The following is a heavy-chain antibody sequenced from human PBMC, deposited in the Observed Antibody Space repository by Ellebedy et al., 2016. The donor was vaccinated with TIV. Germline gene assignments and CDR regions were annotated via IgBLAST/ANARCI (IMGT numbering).Heavy chain of an antibody. D-gene: IGHD2-8*01. CDR3: ARDPSWCYSCLDV. Sequence: SQTLSLTCAISVDSVSGAGTAWNWIRLSPSRGLEWLGRTYYRSKWLSNYAVSLKDRIDINPDTSKNQFSLQLTSVTHEDTAVYYCARDPSWCYSCLDVWGQGTTVIVSS. V-gene: IGHV6-1*01. CDR1: VDSVSGAGTA. J-gene: IGHJ6*02. CDR2: TYYRSKWLS.